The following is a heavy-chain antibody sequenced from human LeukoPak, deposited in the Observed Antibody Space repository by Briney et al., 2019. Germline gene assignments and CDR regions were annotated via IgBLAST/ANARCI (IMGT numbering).Heavy chain of an antibody. D-gene: IGHD3-16*02. V-gene: IGHV3-7*01. J-gene: IGHJ3*02. Sequence: GGSLRLSCAASGFTFTNYWMSWVRQAPGKGLELVANIKQDRSEKYYVDSVKGRFTISRDNAKNSLYLQMNSLRAEDTAVYYCARDPNYDYVWGSYRFDAFDIWGQGTMVTVSS. CDR2: IKQDRSEK. CDR3: ARDPNYDYVWGSYRFDAFDI. CDR1: GFTFTNYW.